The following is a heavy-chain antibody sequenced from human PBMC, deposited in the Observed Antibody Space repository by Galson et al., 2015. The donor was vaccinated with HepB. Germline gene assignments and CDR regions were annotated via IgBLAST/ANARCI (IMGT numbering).Heavy chain of an antibody. CDR3: TTGVYTNSWYVYYAMDV. V-gene: IGHV3-15*07. J-gene: IGHJ6*02. D-gene: IGHD6-13*01. Sequence: SLRLSCAASGLTFNNAWMNWVRQAPGKGLEWVGRSKSKIDGGTTDYAAPVKGRFIISRDDSKNTVSLQMNSLKTGGTGVYYCTTGVYTNSWYVYYAMDVWGQGTTVTVSS. CDR2: SKSKIDGGTT. CDR1: GLTFNNAW.